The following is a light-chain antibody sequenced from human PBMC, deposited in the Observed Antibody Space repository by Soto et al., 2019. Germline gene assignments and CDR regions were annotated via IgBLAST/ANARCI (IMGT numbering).Light chain of an antibody. CDR1: SSDVGGYNS. CDR2: DVS. J-gene: IGLJ1*01. V-gene: IGLV2-11*01. CDR3: CSYAGTYTYV. Sequence: QSALTQPRSVSGSPGQSVTISCTGTSSDVGGYNSVSWYQQHPGKAPKLMIYDVSKRPSGVPDRFSGSKSGNTASLPISGLQAEDEADYYCCSYAGTYTYVFGTETKLTVL.